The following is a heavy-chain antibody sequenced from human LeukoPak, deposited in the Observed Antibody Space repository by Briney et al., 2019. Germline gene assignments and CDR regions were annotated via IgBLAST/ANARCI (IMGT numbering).Heavy chain of an antibody. J-gene: IGHJ6*02. Sequence: GGSLRLSCAASGFTVSSNYMSWVRQAPGKGLEWVSVIYSGGSTYYADSVKGRFTISRDNSKNTLYLQMNSLRAEDTAVYYCARDQMYYYDSSGYYSWYYGMDVWGQGTTVTVSS. CDR2: IYSGGST. CDR1: GFTVSSNY. V-gene: IGHV3-53*01. D-gene: IGHD3-22*01. CDR3: ARDQMYYYDSSGYYSWYYGMDV.